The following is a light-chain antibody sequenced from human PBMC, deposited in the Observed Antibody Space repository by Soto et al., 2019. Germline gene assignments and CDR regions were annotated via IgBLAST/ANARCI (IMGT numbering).Light chain of an antibody. J-gene: IGKJ2*01. V-gene: IGKV3-15*01. CDR1: QTVASN. CDR2: GAS. CDR3: QQYHNWPPQYT. Sequence: EIVMTQSPATLSVPPGERATLSCRASQTVASNLAWYQQKPGQAPRLLIHGASTRATGVPARFSGSGSGTEFTLTISSLQSEDFAVYYCQQYHNWPPQYTFGQGTKLQIK.